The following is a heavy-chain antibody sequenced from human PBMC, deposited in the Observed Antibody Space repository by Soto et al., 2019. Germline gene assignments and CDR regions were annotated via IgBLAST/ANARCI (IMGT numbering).Heavy chain of an antibody. CDR2: ISYDGSSE. J-gene: IGHJ4*02. CDR3: TRETMTFRLYFDY. V-gene: IGHV3-30-3*01. Sequence: PGCSMALSCGASGCPFSKYAIPWVRQAQGKGLEWVAVISYDGSSEYYADSVKGRFTISRDNSKNTLYLQVNSLRAEDTDIYYCTRETMTFRLYFDYWGQGALVTVSS. D-gene: IGHD6-19*01. CDR1: GCPFSKYA.